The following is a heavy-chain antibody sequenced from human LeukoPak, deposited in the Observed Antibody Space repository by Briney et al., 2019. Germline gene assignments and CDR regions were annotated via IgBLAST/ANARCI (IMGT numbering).Heavy chain of an antibody. Sequence: GGSLRLSCAASGFTFSSYAMSWVRQAPGKGLEGVSAISGSGGSTYYADSVKGRFTISRDNSKNTLYLQMNSLRAEDTAVYYCASYSSGWRGYYYYGMDVWGQGTTVTVSS. CDR3: ASYSSGWRGYYYYGMDV. J-gene: IGHJ6*02. CDR2: ISGSGGST. CDR1: GFTFSSYA. V-gene: IGHV3-23*01. D-gene: IGHD6-19*01.